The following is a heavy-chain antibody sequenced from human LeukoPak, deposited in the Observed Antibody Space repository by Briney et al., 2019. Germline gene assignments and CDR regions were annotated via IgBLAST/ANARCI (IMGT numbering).Heavy chain of an antibody. CDR1: GYSFTSYW. V-gene: IGHV5-51*01. CDR2: IYPCDSDT. CDR3: ARVDDFWSGYYTGSFDY. D-gene: IGHD3-3*01. Sequence: GESLKISCKGFGYSFTSYWIGWVRQMPGKGLEWMGIIYPCDSDTRYSPSFQGQVTISADKSISTAYLQWSSLKASDTAMYYCARVDDFWSGYYTGSFDYWGQGTLVTVSS. J-gene: IGHJ4*02.